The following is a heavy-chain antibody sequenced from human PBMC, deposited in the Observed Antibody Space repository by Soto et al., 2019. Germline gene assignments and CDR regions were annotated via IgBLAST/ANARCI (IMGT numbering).Heavy chain of an antibody. CDR2: ISRDGSNK. J-gene: IGHJ4*02. D-gene: IGHD3-9*01. V-gene: IGHV3-30*18. Sequence: SGGSLRLSCAASGFTFSSYGMHWVRQAPGKGLEWVAFISRDGSNKYYADSVKGRFTISRDNSKNTMYQQMDSLRAEDTAVYYCAKDIGILTGYKVIDYWGQGTLVTVSS. CDR1: GFTFSSYG. CDR3: AKDIGILTGYKVIDY.